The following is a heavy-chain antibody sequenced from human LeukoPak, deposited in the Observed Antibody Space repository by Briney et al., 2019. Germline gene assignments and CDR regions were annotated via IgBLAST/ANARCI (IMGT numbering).Heavy chain of an antibody. J-gene: IGHJ5*02. Sequence: PSQTLSLTCTVSGGSISSGGYYWSWIRQPPGKGLEWIGYIYHSGSTYYNPSLKSRVTISVDRSKNQFSLKLSSVTAADTAVYYCARDWAPNCGGDCHPFDPWGQGTLVTVSS. CDR3: ARDWAPNCGGDCHPFDP. D-gene: IGHD2-21*01. CDR1: GGSISSGGYY. V-gene: IGHV4-30-2*01. CDR2: IYHSGST.